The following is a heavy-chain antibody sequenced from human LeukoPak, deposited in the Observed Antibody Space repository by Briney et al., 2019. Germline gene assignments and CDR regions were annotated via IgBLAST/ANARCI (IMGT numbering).Heavy chain of an antibody. CDR3: AKADGVIVVVPAATN. V-gene: IGHV3-23*01. Sequence: GGSLRLSCAASGFTFSSYAMSWVRRAPGKGLEWVSAISGSGGSTYYADSVKGRFTISRDNSKNTLYLQMNSLRAEDTAVYYCAKADGVIVVVPAATNWGQGTLVTVSS. D-gene: IGHD2-2*01. J-gene: IGHJ4*02. CDR2: ISGSGGST. CDR1: GFTFSSYA.